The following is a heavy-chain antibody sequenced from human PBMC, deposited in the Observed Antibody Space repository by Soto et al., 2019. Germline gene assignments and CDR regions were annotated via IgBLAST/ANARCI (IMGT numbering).Heavy chain of an antibody. V-gene: IGHV3-21*01. D-gene: IGHD5-18*01. CDR3: ARGAIRGYSYGHSDY. CDR1: GFSLSSYT. Sequence: GGSLRLSCAASGFSLSSYTMDWVRQAPGKGLQWVSSISITGSYIYYADSVKGRFAISRDNAQNSLYLYMNSLRAEDTAVYYCARGAIRGYSYGHSDYWGQGTLVTVSS. J-gene: IGHJ4*02. CDR2: ISITGSYI.